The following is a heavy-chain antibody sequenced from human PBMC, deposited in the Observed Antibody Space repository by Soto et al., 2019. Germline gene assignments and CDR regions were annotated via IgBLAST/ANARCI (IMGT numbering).Heavy chain of an antibody. V-gene: IGHV3-66*01. CDR3: ARDGPVRYCSSTSCYGAFDI. CDR1: GFTVSSNY. CDR2: IYSGGST. D-gene: IGHD2-2*01. J-gene: IGHJ3*02. Sequence: GGSLRFSCAASGFTVSSNYMSWVRQAPGKGLEWVSVIYSGGSTYYADSVKGRFTISRDNSKNTLYLQMNSLRAEDTAVYYCARDGPVRYCSSTSCYGAFDIWGQGTMVTVSS.